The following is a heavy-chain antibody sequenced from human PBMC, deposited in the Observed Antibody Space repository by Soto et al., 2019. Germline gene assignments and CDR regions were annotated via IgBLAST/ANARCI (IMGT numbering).Heavy chain of an antibody. CDR1: GASISSYY. Sequence: SETLSLTCTVSGASISSYYWNWIRQPPGKGLEWIGEISYSGTTNYNPSLKSRVTISIDTSKNQFSLKLSSVTAADTAVYYCARKSGSSWYFDDWSQGTLVTVSS. V-gene: IGHV4-59*01. CDR3: ARKSGSSWYFDD. CDR2: ISYSGTT. J-gene: IGHJ4*02. D-gene: IGHD6-13*01.